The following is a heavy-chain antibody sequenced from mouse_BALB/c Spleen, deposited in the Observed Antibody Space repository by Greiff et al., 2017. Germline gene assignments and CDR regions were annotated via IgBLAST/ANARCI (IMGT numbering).Heavy chain of an antibody. V-gene: IGHV2-9*02. CDR3: ARGGYYGFYAMDY. J-gene: IGHJ4*01. Sequence: VQRVESGPGLVAPSQSLSITCTVSGFSLTSYGVHWVRQPPGKGLEWLGVIWAGGSTNYNSALMSRLSISKDNSKSQVFLKMNSLQTDDTAMYYCARGGYYGFYAMDYWGQGTSVTVSS. CDR2: IWAGGST. CDR1: GFSLTSYG. D-gene: IGHD1-2*01.